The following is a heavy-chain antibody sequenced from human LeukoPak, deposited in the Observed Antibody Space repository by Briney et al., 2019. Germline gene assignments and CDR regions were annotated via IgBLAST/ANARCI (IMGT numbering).Heavy chain of an antibody. CDR1: GFTFDDYA. V-gene: IGHV3-9*01. Sequence: PGRSLRLSCAASGFTFDDYAMHWVRQAPGKGLEWVSGISWNSGSIGYADSVKGRFTFSRDNAKNSLYLQMNSLRAEDTALYYCAKASEYYYDSSGYYRTHIKYWYFDLWGRGTLVTVSS. CDR2: ISWNSGSI. CDR3: AKASEYYYDSSGYYRTHIKYWYFDL. J-gene: IGHJ2*01. D-gene: IGHD3-22*01.